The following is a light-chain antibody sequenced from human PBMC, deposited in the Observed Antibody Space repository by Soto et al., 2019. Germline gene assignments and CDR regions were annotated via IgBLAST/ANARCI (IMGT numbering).Light chain of an antibody. CDR3: QQYNNWPHT. CDR1: QSVSSN. J-gene: IGKJ2*01. CDR2: GAS. V-gene: IGKV3-15*01. Sequence: EIVMTQSPATLSVSPGERATLSCRATQSVSSNLAWFQQKPGQAPRLLIYGASTRATDIPARFSGSGSGTEFSLTISSLQSEEFAVYYCQQYNNWPHTFGQGTKLEI.